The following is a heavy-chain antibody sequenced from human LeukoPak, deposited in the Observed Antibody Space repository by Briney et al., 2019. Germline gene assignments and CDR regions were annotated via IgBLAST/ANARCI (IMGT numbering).Heavy chain of an antibody. Sequence: GGSLRLSCAASGFTFSSYEMDWVRQPPGKGLEWVSYISIDGKTIHYADSVKGRFTISRDNAKNSVYLQMNSLRVEDTAIYYCASLWELIGSWGQGTLVTVSS. CDR2: ISIDGKTI. V-gene: IGHV3-48*03. CDR3: ASLWELIGS. J-gene: IGHJ4*02. CDR1: GFTFSSYE. D-gene: IGHD1-26*01.